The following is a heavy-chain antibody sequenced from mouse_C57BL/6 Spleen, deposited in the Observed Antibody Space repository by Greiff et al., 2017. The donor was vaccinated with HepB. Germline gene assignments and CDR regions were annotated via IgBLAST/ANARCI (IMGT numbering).Heavy chain of an antibody. CDR2: IYPGDGDT. V-gene: IGHV1-82*01. CDR1: GYAFSSSW. D-gene: IGHD4-1*01. Sequence: QVQLQQSGPELVKPGASVKISCKASGYAFSSSWMNWVKQRPGKGLEWIGRIYPGDGDTNYNGKFKGKATLTADKSSSTAYMQLSSLTSEDSAVYFCARAGTVEFAYWGQGTLVTVSA. J-gene: IGHJ3*01. CDR3: ARAGTVEFAY.